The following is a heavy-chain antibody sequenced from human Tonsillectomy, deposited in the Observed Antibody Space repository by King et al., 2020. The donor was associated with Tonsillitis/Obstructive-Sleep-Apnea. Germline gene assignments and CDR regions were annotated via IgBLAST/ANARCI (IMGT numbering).Heavy chain of an antibody. J-gene: IGHJ5*02. CDR1: GFTFSSCE. Sequence: VQLVESGGGLVQPGGSLRLSCAASGFTFSSCEMNWVRQAPGKGLEWVSHISSSGSTIYYADSVKGRFTISRDNAKNSLYLQMNSLRAEDMAVYYCARDGRWFDPWGQGTLVTVSS. CDR2: ISSSGSTI. CDR3: ARDGRWFDP. V-gene: IGHV3-48*03. D-gene: IGHD1-26*01.